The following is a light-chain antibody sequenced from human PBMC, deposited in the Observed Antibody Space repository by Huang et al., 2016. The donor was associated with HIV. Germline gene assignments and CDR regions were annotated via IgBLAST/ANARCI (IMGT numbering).Light chain of an antibody. CDR2: DAS. J-gene: IGKJ1*01. CDR1: QSVSSS. Sequence: EIVLTQSPATLSLSPGERATLSCRASQSVSSSLAWYQQKPGQAPRLLIYDASNRATGIPARFSGSGSGTDFTRTISSLEPEDFAVYYCQQRSNWPPWTFGQGTKVEIK. CDR3: QQRSNWPPWT. V-gene: IGKV3-11*01.